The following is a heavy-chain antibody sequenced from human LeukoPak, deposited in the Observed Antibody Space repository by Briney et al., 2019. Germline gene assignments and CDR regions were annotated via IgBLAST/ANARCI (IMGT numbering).Heavy chain of an antibody. CDR1: GGSFSAYY. J-gene: IGHJ5*02. D-gene: IGHD3-9*01. CDR3: AGRRTIDWLLSNDP. Sequence: PSETLSLTCAVYGGSFSAYYWSWIRQPPGKGLEWIGEINHSGSTNYNPSLKSRVAISVDTSKNQFSLKLSSVTAADTAVYYCAGRRTIDWLLSNDPWGQGTLVTVSS. CDR2: INHSGST. V-gene: IGHV4-34*01.